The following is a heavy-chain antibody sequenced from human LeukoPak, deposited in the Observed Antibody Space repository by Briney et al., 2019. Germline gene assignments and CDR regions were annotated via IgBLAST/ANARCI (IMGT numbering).Heavy chain of an antibody. V-gene: IGHV4-39*01. Sequence: PLETLSLTCTVSGGSISSSSYYWGWIRQPPGKGMEWVGSIYYSGSTYYNPSLKSPVTISVDTSKNQFSLELSSVTAADTAVYYCARQQSAGAFDYWGQGTLVTVSS. CDR1: GGSISSSSYY. J-gene: IGHJ4*02. CDR3: ARQQSAGAFDY. CDR2: IYYSGST. D-gene: IGHD3-10*01.